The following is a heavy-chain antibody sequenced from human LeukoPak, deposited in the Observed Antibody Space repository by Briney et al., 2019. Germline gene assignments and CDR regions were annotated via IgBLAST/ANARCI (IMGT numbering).Heavy chain of an antibody. V-gene: IGHV4-39*01. J-gene: IGHJ5*02. CDR3: ARHQLESSAYSWFDP. CDR1: GGSISSSSYY. CDR2: IYYSGST. Sequence: SETLSLTCTVSGGSISSSSYYWGWIRQPPGKGLEWIGSIYYSGSTYYNPSLKSRVTISVDTSKNQFSLKLSSVTAADTAVYYCARHQLESSAYSWFDPWGQGTLVTVSS. D-gene: IGHD1-1*01.